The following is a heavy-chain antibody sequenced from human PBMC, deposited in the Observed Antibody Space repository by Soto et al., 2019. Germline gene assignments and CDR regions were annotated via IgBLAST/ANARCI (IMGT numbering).Heavy chain of an antibody. CDR3: ARGLSRSFDY. Sequence: SETLSLTCTVSGGSISSYYWSWIRQPAGKELEWIGRIYTSGSTSYNPSLKSRVTMSVNTSKSQFSLRLSSVTAADTAVYYCARGLSRSFDYWGPGSLVTVAS. CDR1: GGSISSYY. J-gene: IGHJ4*02. D-gene: IGHD3-10*01. V-gene: IGHV4-4*07. CDR2: IYTSGST.